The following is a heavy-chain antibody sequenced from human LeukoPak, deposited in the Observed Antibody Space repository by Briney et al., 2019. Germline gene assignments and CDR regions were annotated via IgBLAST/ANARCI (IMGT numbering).Heavy chain of an antibody. V-gene: IGHV1-2*02. Sequence: ASVKVSCKTSGFSLTAFYIHCVRQAPGQGLEWMGWIHPRRGDTNYAQKFQGRVTMTRDTSISTAYLDLSSLRSDDTAVYYCASRLLGAHDYNYYGMDIWGQGTTVTVSS. CDR3: ASRLLGAHDYNYYGMDI. J-gene: IGHJ6*02. D-gene: IGHD1-26*01. CDR2: IHPRRGDT. CDR1: GFSLTAFY.